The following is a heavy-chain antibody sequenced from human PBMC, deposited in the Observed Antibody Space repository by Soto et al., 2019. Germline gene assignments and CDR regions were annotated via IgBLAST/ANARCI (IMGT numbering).Heavy chain of an antibody. CDR1: GFTFRSYW. V-gene: IGHV3-74*01. Sequence: ELQLVESGGGLVQPGGSLRLSCAASGFTFRSYWMHWVRQAPGKGLVWVSHINSDESSTSYADSVKGRFTISRDNAKNTLYLQMSSLRAEDTAVYYCAKGRGGGSGAFQHWGQGTLVTVSS. CDR2: INSDESST. J-gene: IGHJ1*01. D-gene: IGHD3-10*01. CDR3: AKGRGGGSGAFQH.